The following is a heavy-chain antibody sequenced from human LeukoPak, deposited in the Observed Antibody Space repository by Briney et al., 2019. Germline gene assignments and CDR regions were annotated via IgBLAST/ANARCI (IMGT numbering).Heavy chain of an antibody. V-gene: IGHV1-69*06. CDR1: GGTFSSYA. Sequence: GASVKVSCKASGGTFSSYAISWVRQAPGQGLEWMGGIIPIFGTANYAQKFRGRVTITADKSTSTAYMELSSLRSEDTAVYYCARDLYYYDSSGYKDWGQGTLVTVSS. CDR2: IIPIFGTA. D-gene: IGHD3-22*01. J-gene: IGHJ4*02. CDR3: ARDLYYYDSSGYKD.